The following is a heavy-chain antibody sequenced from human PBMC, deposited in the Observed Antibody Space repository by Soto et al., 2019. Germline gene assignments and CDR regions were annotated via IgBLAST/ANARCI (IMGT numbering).Heavy chain of an antibody. CDR3: ARPTVYYFDY. J-gene: IGHJ4*02. CDR2: INPGSGTT. D-gene: IGHD4-17*01. V-gene: IGHV1-46*03. CDR1: GFTFSNYY. Sequence: QVQLVQSGAEVKKPGASVKVSCKTSGFTFSNYYIHWVRQAPGQGLEWMGIINPGSGTTNYAQKFQGRITVTWDTSTSTVYMQLSSLPSDDTAVYYCARPTVYYFDYWGQGTLITVSS.